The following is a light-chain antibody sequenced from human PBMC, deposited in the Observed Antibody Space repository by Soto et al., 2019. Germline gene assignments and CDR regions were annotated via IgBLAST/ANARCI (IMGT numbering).Light chain of an antibody. CDR2: AAS. V-gene: IGKV3-20*01. Sequence: EIVLTQSPGTLSLSPGERATLSCRASQSVSSSYLAWYQQKPGQAVRLLIHAASSRDTVIPDRFSGSGSGKDFTLTISRLGPEDFAVYYCQHYGRSPRTFGQGTKVEIK. CDR3: QHYGRSPRT. J-gene: IGKJ1*01. CDR1: QSVSSSY.